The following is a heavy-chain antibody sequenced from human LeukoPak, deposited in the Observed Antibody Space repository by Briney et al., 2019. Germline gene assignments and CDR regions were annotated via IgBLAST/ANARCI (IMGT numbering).Heavy chain of an antibody. CDR3: ARGTVLYSSSSKLVRGAWFDP. V-gene: IGHV1-2*02. D-gene: IGHD6-6*01. CDR1: GYTFTGYY. J-gene: IGHJ5*02. Sequence: ASVKVSCKASGYTFTGYYMHWVRQAPGQGLEWMGWINPNSGGTNYAQKFQGRVTMTRDTSISTAYMELSRLRSDDTAVYYCARGTVLYSSSSKLVRGAWFDPWGQGTLVTVSS. CDR2: INPNSGGT.